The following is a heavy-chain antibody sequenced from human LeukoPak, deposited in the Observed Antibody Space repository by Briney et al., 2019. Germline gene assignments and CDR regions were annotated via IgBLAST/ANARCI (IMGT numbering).Heavy chain of an antibody. CDR1: VFTFTRSA. V-gene: IGHV1-58*02. CDR3: AADPIGREDAFDN. J-gene: IGHJ3*02. Sequence: ASVKVSCMPSVFTFTRSAMQWVRPARGRRREWIGWIVVGSGNTNYAQKFQERVTITRDMSTSTAYMELSSLRSEDTAVYYCAADPIGREDAFDNWGQGTMVTVSS. D-gene: IGHD3/OR15-3a*01. CDR2: IVVGSGNT.